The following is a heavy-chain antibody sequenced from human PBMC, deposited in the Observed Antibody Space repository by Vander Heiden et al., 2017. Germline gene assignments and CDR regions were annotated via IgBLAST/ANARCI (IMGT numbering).Heavy chain of an antibody. CDR3: ARTLSSGYSSYLY. J-gene: IGHJ4*02. Sequence: QVQLQESGPGLVKPSETLSLSHNVPGGPVSSGSFYWSWIRQPPGKGLEWIGHIYYSGSPNYNPSLKSRVTISIDTSKNQISLKLSSVTAADTAVYYCARTLSSGYSSYLYWGQGTLGTVSS. CDR1: GGPVSSGSFY. V-gene: IGHV4-61*01. CDR2: IYYSGSP. D-gene: IGHD3-22*01.